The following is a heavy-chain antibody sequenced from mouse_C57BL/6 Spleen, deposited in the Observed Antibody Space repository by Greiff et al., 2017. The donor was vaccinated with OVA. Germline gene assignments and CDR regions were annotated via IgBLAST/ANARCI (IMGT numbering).Heavy chain of an antibody. V-gene: IGHV1-76*01. CDR3: ERGVTTGACDY. Sequence: QVQLQQSGAELVRPGASVKLSCKASGYTFTDYYINWVKQRPGQGLEWIARIYPGSGNTYYNEKFKGKATLTAAKSSSTASMQRSSLKSEESAVEFGERGVTTGACDYGGKGT. CDR1: GYTFTDYY. J-gene: IGHJ2*01. D-gene: IGHD2-5*01. CDR2: IYPGSGNT.